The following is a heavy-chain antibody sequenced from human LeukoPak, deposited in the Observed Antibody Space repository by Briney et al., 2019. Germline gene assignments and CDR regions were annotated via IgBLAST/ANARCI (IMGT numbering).Heavy chain of an antibody. D-gene: IGHD2-2*01. CDR2: IIPIFGTA. CDR3: ARKYCSSTSCYGAYFDY. V-gene: IGHV1-69*05. J-gene: IGHJ4*02. Sequence: SVKVSCKASGGTFSSYAISWVRQAPGQGLEWMGGIIPIFGTANYAQKFQGRVTITTDESTSTAYMELSSLRSEDTAVYYCARKYCSSTSCYGAYFDYWGQGTLVTVSS. CDR1: GGTFSSYA.